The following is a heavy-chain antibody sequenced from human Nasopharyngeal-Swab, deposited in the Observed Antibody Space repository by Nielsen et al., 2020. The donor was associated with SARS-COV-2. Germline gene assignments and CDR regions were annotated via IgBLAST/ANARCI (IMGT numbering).Heavy chain of an antibody. Sequence: WIRQPPGEGLEWGSTISGSGGGTYYADSVKGRFAISRDNSKNTLYLQMNSLRAEDTAVYYCAKEGGMRRYGRNRRGEEKGGGEGGGQGKIGTVSS. J-gene: IGHJ4*02. V-gene: IGHV3-23*01. CDR2: ISGSGGGT. D-gene: IGHD3-16*01. CDR3: AKEGGMRRYGRNRRGEEKGGGEG.